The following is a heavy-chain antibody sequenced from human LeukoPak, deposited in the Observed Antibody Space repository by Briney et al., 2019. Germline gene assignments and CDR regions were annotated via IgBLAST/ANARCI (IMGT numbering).Heavy chain of an antibody. CDR3: ARDRDYYETSGYYLTFFDS. V-gene: IGHV3-7*01. CDR2: IKGDESAK. CDR1: GFTFSTYW. D-gene: IGHD3-22*01. J-gene: IGHJ4*02. Sequence: GGSLRLSCAASGFTFSTYWMAWVRQAPGKGLEWVANIKGDESAKHQADSVKGRFTISRDNAKNSLYLQMNSLRAEDTAVYYCARDRDYYETSGYYLTFFDSWGQGTLVTVSS.